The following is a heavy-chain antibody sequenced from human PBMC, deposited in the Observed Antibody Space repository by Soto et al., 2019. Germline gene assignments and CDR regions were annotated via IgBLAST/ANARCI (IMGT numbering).Heavy chain of an antibody. CDR2: IIPIFGTA. J-gene: IGHJ4*02. D-gene: IGHD1-26*01. Sequence: QVQLVQSGAEVKKPGSSVKVSCKASGGTFNSYAISWVRQAPGQGLEWMGGIIPIFGTANYAQKFQGRVTITADESTSTAYMELSSLRSEDTAVYFCASLGVGATTMGYYFDYWGQGTLVTVSS. CDR1: GGTFNSYA. V-gene: IGHV1-69*01. CDR3: ASLGVGATTMGYYFDY.